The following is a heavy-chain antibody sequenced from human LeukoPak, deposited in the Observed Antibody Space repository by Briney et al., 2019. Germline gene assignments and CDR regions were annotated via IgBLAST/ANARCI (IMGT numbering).Heavy chain of an antibody. CDR2: IIPIFGTA. CDR1: GGTFSSYA. J-gene: IGHJ4*02. V-gene: IGHV1-69*05. Sequence: ASVKVSCKASGGTFSSYAISWVRQAPGQGLEWMGGIIPIFGTANYAQKFQGRVTMTRDTSTSTVYMELSNLRSEDTAVYYCARGPATAIALGYWGQGTLVTVPS. CDR3: ARGPATAIALGY. D-gene: IGHD2-2*02.